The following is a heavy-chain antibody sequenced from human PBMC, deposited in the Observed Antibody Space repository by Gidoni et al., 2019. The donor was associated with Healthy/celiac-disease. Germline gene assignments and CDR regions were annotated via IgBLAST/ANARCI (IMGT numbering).Heavy chain of an antibody. Sequence: FTISRDNSKNTLYLQMNSLRAEDTAVYYCAKDLGNDYGARGAFDIWGQGTMVTVSS. J-gene: IGHJ3*02. CDR3: AKDLGNDYGARGAFDI. V-gene: IGHV3-30*02. D-gene: IGHD4-17*01.